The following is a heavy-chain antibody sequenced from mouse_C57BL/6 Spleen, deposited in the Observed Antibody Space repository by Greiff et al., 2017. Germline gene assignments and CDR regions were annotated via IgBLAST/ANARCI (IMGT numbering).Heavy chain of an antibody. CDR1: GYTFTSYW. CDR2: IHPSDSDT. J-gene: IGHJ4*01. D-gene: IGHD2-2*01. CDR3: AISGGYTIPLYAMDY. V-gene: IGHV1-74*01. Sequence: QVQLQQPGAELVKPGASVKVSCKASGYTFTSYWMHWVKQRPGQGLEWIGRIHPSDSDTNYNQKFKGKATLTVDKSSSTAYMQPSSLTSEDSAVYYCAISGGYTIPLYAMDYWGQGTSVTVSS.